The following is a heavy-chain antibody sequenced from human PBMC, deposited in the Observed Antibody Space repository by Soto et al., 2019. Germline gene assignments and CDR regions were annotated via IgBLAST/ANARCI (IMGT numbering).Heavy chain of an antibody. CDR1: RFTFSDYY. J-gene: IGHJ6*02. CDR2: ISTRSRYT. CDR3: ARAQGHSSSSTYGMDV. Sequence: QVQLVESGGGLVKPGGSLRLSCAASRFTFSDYYMSWIRHAPGKGLEWVAYISTRSRYTNYADSVRGRFTISRDNAKNSVYLQMNSLRAEDTAVYCCARAQGHSSSSTYGMDVCGQGTTVTVSS. D-gene: IGHD6-6*01. V-gene: IGHV3-11*06.